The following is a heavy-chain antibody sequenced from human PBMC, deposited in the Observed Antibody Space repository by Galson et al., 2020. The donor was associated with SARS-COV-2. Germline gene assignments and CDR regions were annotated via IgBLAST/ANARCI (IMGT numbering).Heavy chain of an antibody. D-gene: IGHD1-1*01. CDR2: ISTGSRYI. CDR3: ARGQKLNSDNTGSDF. CDR1: GFTFSTYV. Sequence: PGGSLRLSCSTSGFTFSTYVMNWVRQAPGQGLEWVASISTGSRYIYYADSLQGRFTVSRDNAENSLFLQMVSLRPEDTALYYCARGQKLNSDNTGSDFWGQGTLVTVSS. J-gene: IGHJ4*02. V-gene: IGHV3-21*01.